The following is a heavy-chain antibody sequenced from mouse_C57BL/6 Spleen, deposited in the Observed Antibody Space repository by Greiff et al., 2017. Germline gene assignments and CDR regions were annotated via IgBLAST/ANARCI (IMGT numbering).Heavy chain of an antibody. CDR3: TLYGGYAMDY. J-gene: IGHJ4*01. CDR2: IDPETGGT. V-gene: IGHV1-15*01. Sequence: VQLKQSGAELVRPGASVTLSCKASGYTFTDYEMHWVKQTPVHGLEWIGAIDPETGGTAYNQKFKGKAILTADKSSSTAYMELRSLTSEDSAVYYCTLYGGYAMDYWGQGTSVTVSS. D-gene: IGHD1-1*02. CDR1: GYTFTDYE.